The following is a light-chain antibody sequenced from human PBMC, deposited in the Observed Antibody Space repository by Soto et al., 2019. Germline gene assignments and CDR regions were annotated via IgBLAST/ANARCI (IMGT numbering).Light chain of an antibody. CDR2: DAS. CDR1: QSVSSY. CDR3: QQRSNWPPAAT. V-gene: IGKV3-11*01. J-gene: IGKJ5*01. Sequence: EIVLTQSPATLSLSPGERATLSCSASQSVSSYLAWYQQKPGQAPRLLIYDASNRATGIPARFSGSGSWTDFTLTISSLEPEDFAVYYCQQRSNWPPAATFCQGTRLEIK.